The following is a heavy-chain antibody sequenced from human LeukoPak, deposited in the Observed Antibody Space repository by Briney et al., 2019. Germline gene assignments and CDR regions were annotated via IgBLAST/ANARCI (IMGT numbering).Heavy chain of an antibody. J-gene: IGHJ4*02. V-gene: IGHV1-69*13. D-gene: IGHD6-13*01. Sequence: SVKVSCKASGGTFSSYAISWVRQAPGQGLEWMGGIIPIFGTANYAQKFQGRVTITADESTSTAYMELSSLRSEDTAVYYCAREVDSYSSSSTYSYYFDYWGQGTLVTVSS. CDR3: AREVDSYSSSSTYSYYFDY. CDR2: IIPIFGTA. CDR1: GGTFSSYA.